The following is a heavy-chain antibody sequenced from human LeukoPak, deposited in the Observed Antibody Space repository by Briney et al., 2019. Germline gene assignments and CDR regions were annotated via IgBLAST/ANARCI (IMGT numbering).Heavy chain of an antibody. CDR3: ARDCSGGSCYFDY. V-gene: IGHV1-69*13. CDR1: GGTFSSYA. D-gene: IGHD2-15*01. CDR2: IIPIFGTA. J-gene: IGHJ4*02. Sequence: ASVKVSCKASGGTFSSYAISWVRQAPGQGLEWMGGIIPIFGTANYAQKLQGRVTITADESTSTAYVELSSLRSEDTAVYYCARDCSGGSCYFDYWGQGTLVTVSS.